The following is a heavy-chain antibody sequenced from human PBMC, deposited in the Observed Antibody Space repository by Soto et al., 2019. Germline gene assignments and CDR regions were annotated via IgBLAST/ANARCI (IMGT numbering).Heavy chain of an antibody. Sequence: QVQLVESGGGVVQPGRSLRLSCAASGFTFSSYGMHWVRQAPGKGLEWVAVISYDGSNKYYADSVKGRFTISRDNSKNTLYLQMNSLRAEDTAVYYCAKDQGGLEDYWGQGTLVTVSS. J-gene: IGHJ4*02. CDR3: AKDQGGLEDY. CDR1: GFTFSSYG. CDR2: ISYDGSNK. D-gene: IGHD6-19*01. V-gene: IGHV3-30*18.